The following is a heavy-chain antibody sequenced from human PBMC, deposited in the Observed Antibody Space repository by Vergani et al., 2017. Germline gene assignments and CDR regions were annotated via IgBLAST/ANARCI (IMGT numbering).Heavy chain of an antibody. Sequence: EVELVQSGPEMRKPGESLKISCKGSGYSFTRYWIGWVRQMPGKGLEWMGIIYPGDSDTRYSPSFQGQVTISADKSISTAYLQWSSLKASDTAMYYCARHRGWGLVVVAATPWYYYYGMDVWGQGTTVTVSS. V-gene: IGHV5-51*01. CDR3: ARHRGWGLVVVAATPWYYYYGMDV. D-gene: IGHD2-15*01. CDR2: IYPGDSDT. CDR1: GYSFTRYW. J-gene: IGHJ6*02.